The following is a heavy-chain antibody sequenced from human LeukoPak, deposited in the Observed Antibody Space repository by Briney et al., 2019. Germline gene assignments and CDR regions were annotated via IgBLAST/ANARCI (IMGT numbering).Heavy chain of an antibody. CDR2: IYYSGSA. CDR3: ARESSGSYIIPYYFDS. V-gene: IGHV4-39*07. J-gene: IGHJ4*02. CDR1: SSYE. D-gene: IGHD1-26*01. Sequence: SSYEMNWVRQAPGKGLEWIGSIYYSGSAYYNPSLKSRVTMSVDTSRNQVSLKLSSVTAADTAVYYCARESSGSYIIPYYFDSWGQGTLVTVSS.